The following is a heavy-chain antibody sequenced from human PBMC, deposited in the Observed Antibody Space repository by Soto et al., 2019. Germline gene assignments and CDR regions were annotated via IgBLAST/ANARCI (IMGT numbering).Heavy chain of an antibody. D-gene: IGHD5-12*01. J-gene: IGHJ6*02. Sequence: SLRLSCAASGFTFSSYGMHWVCQAPGKGLEWVAVISYDGSNKYYADSVKGRFTISRDNSKNTLYLQMNSLRAEDTAVYYCAKDGVDIVATYGMDVWGQGTTVTVSS. CDR1: GFTFSSYG. CDR3: AKDGVDIVATYGMDV. V-gene: IGHV3-30*18. CDR2: ISYDGSNK.